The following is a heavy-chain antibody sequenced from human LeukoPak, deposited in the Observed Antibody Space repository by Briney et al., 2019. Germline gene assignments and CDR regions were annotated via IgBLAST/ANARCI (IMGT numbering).Heavy chain of an antibody. D-gene: IGHD1-26*01. CDR2: INQDEGEI. V-gene: IGHV3-7*01. CDR1: GFTFSTFW. CDR3: ARLAVVGATVGFDF. Sequence: GGSLRLSCAASGFTFSTFWMGWVRQAPGKGLDWVANINQDEGEIFYADSVRGRFTISRDNAKNSLFLQMNSLRVEDTALYYCARLAVVGATVGFDFWGQGTLVTVSS. J-gene: IGHJ4*02.